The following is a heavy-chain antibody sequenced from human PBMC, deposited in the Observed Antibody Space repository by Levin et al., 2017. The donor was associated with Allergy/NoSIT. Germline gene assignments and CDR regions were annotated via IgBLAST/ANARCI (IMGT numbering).Heavy chain of an antibody. CDR3: ARDRLTSRTRFHVLDV. Sequence: PGGSLRLSCAASGFTFSDYAMHWVRQAPGKGLEWVAVIWYDGSNQYFTDSVKGRFTISRENSNNTLYLQMNSLRVEDTAAYFCARDRLTSRTRFHVLDVWGQGTTVTVSS. J-gene: IGHJ6*02. D-gene: IGHD3-16*01. CDR2: IWYDGSNQ. V-gene: IGHV3-33*01. CDR1: GFTFSDYA.